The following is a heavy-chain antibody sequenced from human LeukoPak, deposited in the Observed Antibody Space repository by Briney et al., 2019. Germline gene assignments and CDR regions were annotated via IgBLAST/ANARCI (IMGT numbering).Heavy chain of an antibody. CDR1: GFTFSSYS. Sequence: PGGSLRLSCAASGFTFSSYSMNWVRQAPGKGLEWVSVIYSGGSTYYADSVKGRFTISRDNSKNTLYLQMNSLRAEDTAVYYCARALGAAAGIDYWGQGTLVTVSS. CDR3: ARALGAAAGIDY. V-gene: IGHV3-53*01. D-gene: IGHD6-13*01. CDR2: IYSGGST. J-gene: IGHJ4*02.